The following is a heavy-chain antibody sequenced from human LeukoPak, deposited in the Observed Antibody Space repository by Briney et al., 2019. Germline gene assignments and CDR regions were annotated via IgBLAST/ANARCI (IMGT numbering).Heavy chain of an antibody. CDR1: GFTFSGYW. V-gene: IGHV4-34*01. J-gene: IGHJ4*02. Sequence: GSLRLSCAASGFTFSGYWMTWVRQPPGKGLEWIGEINHSGSTNYNPSLKSRVTISVDTSKNQFSLKLSSVTAADTAVYYCARRFGSLVYAYYFDYWGQGTLVTVSS. CDR3: ARRFGSLVYAYYFDY. CDR2: INHSGST. D-gene: IGHD2-8*01.